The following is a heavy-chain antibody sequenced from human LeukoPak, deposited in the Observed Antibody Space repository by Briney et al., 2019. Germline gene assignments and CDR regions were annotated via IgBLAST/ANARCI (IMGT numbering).Heavy chain of an antibody. V-gene: IGHV1-46*03. J-gene: IGHJ5*02. CDR1: GYTFTSYN. D-gene: IGHD6-13*01. Sequence: GASVKVSCKASGYTFTSYNMHWVRQAPGQGLEWMGIINPSGGSTSYAQKFQGRVTMTRDTSTSTVYMELSSLRSEDTAVYYCASNFIAADGTWGLDPWGQGTLVTVSS. CDR3: ASNFIAADGTWGLDP. CDR2: INPSGGST.